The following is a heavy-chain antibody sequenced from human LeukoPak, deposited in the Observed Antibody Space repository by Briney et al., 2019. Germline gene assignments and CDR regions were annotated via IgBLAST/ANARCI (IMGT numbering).Heavy chain of an antibody. Sequence: GGSLRLSCAASGFTFSSYSMYWVRQAPGKGLEWVSYISSSSSYIYYADSVKGRFTISRDNAKNSLYLQMNSLRAEDTAVYYCARGYYDTSGYYPYYFDDWGQGTLVTVSS. CDR1: GFTFSSYS. J-gene: IGHJ4*02. CDR2: ISSSSSYI. V-gene: IGHV3-21*01. CDR3: ARGYYDTSGYYPYYFDD. D-gene: IGHD3-22*01.